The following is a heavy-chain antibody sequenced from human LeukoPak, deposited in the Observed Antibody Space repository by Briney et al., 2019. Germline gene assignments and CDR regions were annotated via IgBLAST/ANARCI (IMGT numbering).Heavy chain of an antibody. J-gene: IGHJ4*02. CDR2: SHYSGST. D-gene: IGHD3-10*01. CDR1: DGSISDSNFY. CDR3: ARENYYGTGSPKHFDY. V-gene: IGHV4-39*07. Sequence: SETLSLTCTVSDGSISDSNFYWGWIRQPPGKGLEWIGSSHYSGSTYYNPSLKSRVTISVDTSKNQFSLKLSSVAAADTAVYYCARENYYGTGSPKHFDYWGQGTLVTVSS.